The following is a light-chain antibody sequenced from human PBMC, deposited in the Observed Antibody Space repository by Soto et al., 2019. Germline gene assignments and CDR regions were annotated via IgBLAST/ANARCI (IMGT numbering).Light chain of an antibody. CDR3: QQFSSYPLT. CDR2: GAS. V-gene: IGKV3-15*01. J-gene: IGKJ4*01. CDR1: QSVSSN. Sequence: EIVLSQSPGTLSLSPGERATLSCRASQSVSSNLAWYQQKPGQAPRLLMYGASSRATGIPARFSGSGSGTEFTLTISSLQSEDFAVYYCQQFSSYPLTFGGGTKADIK.